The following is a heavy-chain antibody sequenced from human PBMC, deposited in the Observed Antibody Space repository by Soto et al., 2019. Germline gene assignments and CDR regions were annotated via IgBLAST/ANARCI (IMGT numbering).Heavy chain of an antibody. CDR2: ISSSSYI. CDR1: GFTFTSYS. CDR3: ARDPYDNGGYGAFDI. D-gene: IGHD3-22*01. Sequence: GGSLRLSCAAYGFTFTSYSMNWVRQAPVKGLEWVSSISSSSYIYYADSVKGRFTISRDNAKNSLYMQMNSLRAEDTAVYYCARDPYDNGGYGAFDIWGQGTMVTVSS. V-gene: IGHV3-21*06. J-gene: IGHJ3*02.